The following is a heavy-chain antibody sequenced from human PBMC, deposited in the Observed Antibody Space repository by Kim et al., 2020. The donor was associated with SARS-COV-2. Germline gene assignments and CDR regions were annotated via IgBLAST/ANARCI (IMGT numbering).Heavy chain of an antibody. D-gene: IGHD3-10*01. V-gene: IGHV1-18*04. J-gene: IGHJ6*02. CDR3: AREVLWFGELLPIYYYGMDV. Sequence: ASVKVSCKASGYTFTSYGISWVRQAPGQGLEWMGWISAYNGNTNYAQKLQGRVTMTTDTSTSTAYMELRSLRSDDTAVYYCAREVLWFGELLPIYYYGMDVWGQGTTVTVSS. CDR2: ISAYNGNT. CDR1: GYTFTSYG.